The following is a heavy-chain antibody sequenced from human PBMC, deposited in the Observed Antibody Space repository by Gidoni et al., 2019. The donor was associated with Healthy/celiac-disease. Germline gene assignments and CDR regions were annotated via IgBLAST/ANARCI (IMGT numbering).Heavy chain of an antibody. CDR2: IYYSGST. CDR3: ARDTGDVENYDSSGWRAVAFDI. CDR1: GGSIRRGAYS. V-gene: IGHV4-31*03. J-gene: IGHJ3*02. D-gene: IGHD3-22*01. Sequence: QLQLQESGPGLVKPSQTLSLTSTVSGGSIRRGAYSCRCLRQHPGKGLEWIGYIYYSGSTYYNPSLKSRVTISVDTSKNQFSLKLSSVTAADTAVYYCARDTGDVENYDSSGWRAVAFDIWGQGTMVTVSS.